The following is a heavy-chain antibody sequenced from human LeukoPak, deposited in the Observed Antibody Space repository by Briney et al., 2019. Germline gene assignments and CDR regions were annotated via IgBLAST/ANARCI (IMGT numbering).Heavy chain of an antibody. CDR1: GGSISSSSYY. J-gene: IGHJ4*02. D-gene: IGHD6-19*01. Sequence: SETLSLTCTVSGGSISSSSYYWGWIRQPPGKGLKWIGSIYYSGSTYYNPSLKSRVTISVDTSKNQFSLKLSSVSAADTAVYYCAIGYSSGWYDFDYWGQGTLVTVSS. V-gene: IGHV4-39*01. CDR2: IYYSGST. CDR3: AIGYSSGWYDFDY.